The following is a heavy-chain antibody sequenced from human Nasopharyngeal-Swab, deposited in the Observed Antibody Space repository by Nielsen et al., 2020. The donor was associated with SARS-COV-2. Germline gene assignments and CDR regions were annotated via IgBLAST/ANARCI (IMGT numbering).Heavy chain of an antibody. Sequence: ASVKVSCKASGYIFSSYGISWVRQAPGQGLEWMGWISTYNGDTNYGQKFQGRVTMTTDTATNTAYMELRSLRSDDTAVYHCARDLFVWGSYRNFDYWGQGTRVTVSS. V-gene: IGHV1-18*04. CDR2: ISTYNGDT. CDR3: ARDLFVWGSYRNFDY. J-gene: IGHJ4*02. CDR1: GYIFSSYG. D-gene: IGHD3-16*02.